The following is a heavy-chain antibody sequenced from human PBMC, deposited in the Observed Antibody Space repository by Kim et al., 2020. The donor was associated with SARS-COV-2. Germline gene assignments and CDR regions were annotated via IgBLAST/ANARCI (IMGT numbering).Heavy chain of an antibody. J-gene: IGHJ3*02. D-gene: IGHD3-10*01. Sequence: YAQKFQGRVTMTEDTSTDTAYMELSSLRSEDTAVYYCATAVPRAPNAFDIWGQGTMVTVSS. V-gene: IGHV1-24*01. CDR3: ATAVPRAPNAFDI.